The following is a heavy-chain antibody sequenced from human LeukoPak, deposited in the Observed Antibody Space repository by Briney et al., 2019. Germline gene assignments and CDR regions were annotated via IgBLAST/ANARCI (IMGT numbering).Heavy chain of an antibody. D-gene: IGHD3-10*01. CDR3: ARGPQFSGPGWFDP. CDR1: GFTFSGYV. CDR2: ITFSSSHI. Sequence: PGGSLRLSCAASGFTFSGYVMTWVRPAPGKGLECVSSITFSSSHIYYADSVKGRFTISRDNTKDSLYLQMNSLRAEDTAIYYCARGPQFSGPGWFDPWGQGTLVTVSS. J-gene: IGHJ5*02. V-gene: IGHV3-21*01.